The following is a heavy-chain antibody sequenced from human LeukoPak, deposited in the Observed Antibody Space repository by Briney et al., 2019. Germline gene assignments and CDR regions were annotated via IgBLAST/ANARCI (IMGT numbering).Heavy chain of an antibody. CDR1: GFTFSSYG. CDR3: ARDLSLRVVTATPYYFDY. D-gene: IGHD2-21*02. V-gene: IGHV3-30*02. Sequence: GGSLRLSCAASGFTFSSYGMHWVRQAPGKGLEWVAFIRYDGSNKYYADSVKGRFTISRDNSKNTLYLQMNSLRAEDTAVYYCARDLSLRVVTATPYYFDYWGQGTLVTVSS. CDR2: IRYDGSNK. J-gene: IGHJ4*02.